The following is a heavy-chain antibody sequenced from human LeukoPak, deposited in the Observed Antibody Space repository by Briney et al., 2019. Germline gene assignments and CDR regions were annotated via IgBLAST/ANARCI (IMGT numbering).Heavy chain of an antibody. V-gene: IGHV3-11*04. J-gene: IGHJ4*02. CDR2: ISGSGTDI. D-gene: IGHD3-10*01. CDR3: TRDPRVLDY. Sequence: GGSLRLSCEASGFTFSDYYMTWMRQAPGKGLEWVSYISGSGTDILYADSVKGRFTMSRDNAKNSLYLQMNSLRTEDTAVYYCTRDPRVLDYWGQGTLVTVSS. CDR1: GFTFSDYY.